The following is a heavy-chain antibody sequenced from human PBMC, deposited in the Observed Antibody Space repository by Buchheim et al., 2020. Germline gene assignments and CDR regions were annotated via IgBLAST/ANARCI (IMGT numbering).Heavy chain of an antibody. Sequence: QVQLVQSGAEVKKPGSSVKVSCKASGGTFSSYAISWVRQAPGQGLEWMGRIIPFLGITNYAQKYQGRVTITADKSTSASIAYMELSSLRSEDTAVYYCARLVGATDDWGYFDQWGLGTL. CDR2: IIPFLGIT. CDR1: GGTFSSYA. D-gene: IGHD1-26*01. V-gene: IGHV1-69*04. CDR3: ARLVGATDDWGYFDQ. J-gene: IGHJ4*02.